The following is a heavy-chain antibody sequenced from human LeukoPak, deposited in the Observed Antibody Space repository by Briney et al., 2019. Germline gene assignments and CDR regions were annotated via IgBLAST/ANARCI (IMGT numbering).Heavy chain of an antibody. J-gene: IGHJ3*02. CDR1: GGSISSGGYY. D-gene: IGHD2-15*01. CDR3: ARKRPRLYCSGGSCYSSAFDI. CDR2: IYYSGST. Sequence: SETLSLTCTVSGGSISSGGYYWSWIRQHPGKGLEWIGYIYYSGSTYYNPSLKSRVTISVDTSKHRFSLKLSSVTAADTAVYYCARKRPRLYCSGGSCYSSAFDIWGQGTMVTVSS. V-gene: IGHV4-31*03.